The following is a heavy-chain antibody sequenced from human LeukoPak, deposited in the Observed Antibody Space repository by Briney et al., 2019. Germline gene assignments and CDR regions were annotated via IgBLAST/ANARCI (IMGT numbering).Heavy chain of an antibody. CDR1: GGSISNSNYY. Sequence: PSETLSLTCTVSGGSISNSNYYWGWIRQPPGKGLEWIGSIYYSGSTFYSPSLKSRVTISVDASSNHFSLKLNSVTAADTAVYYCARRISIFGVGFDPWGQGTPVTVSS. CDR3: ARRISIFGVGFDP. V-gene: IGHV4-39*02. J-gene: IGHJ5*02. CDR2: IYYSGST. D-gene: IGHD3-3*01.